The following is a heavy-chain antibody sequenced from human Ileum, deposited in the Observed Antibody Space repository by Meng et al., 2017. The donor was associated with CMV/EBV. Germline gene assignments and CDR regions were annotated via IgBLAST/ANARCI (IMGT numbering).Heavy chain of an antibody. Sequence: GTFSDYAISWVRQAPGQGLEWMGGSIPIFGKTYFAQNFQGRVTITADESTGTAFLEVSSLRSEDTAVYYCARDRARAIFGVVHLDYWGQGTLVTVSS. V-gene: IGHV1-69*01. CDR3: ARDRARAIFGVVHLDY. J-gene: IGHJ4*02. CDR2: SIPIFGKT. D-gene: IGHD3-3*01. CDR1: GTFSDYA.